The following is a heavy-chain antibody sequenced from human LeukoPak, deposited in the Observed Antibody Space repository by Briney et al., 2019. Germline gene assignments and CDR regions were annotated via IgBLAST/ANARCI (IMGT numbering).Heavy chain of an antibody. CDR1: GFTFSSYS. CDR2: ISGSGGST. Sequence: GGSLRLSCAASGFTFSSYSMSWVRQAPWKGREWVSAISGSGGSTYYADSVKGRFTISRDNSKNTLYLQMNSLRAEDTAVYYCATTGYSSSWYFFDYWGQGTLVTVSS. D-gene: IGHD6-13*01. V-gene: IGHV3-23*01. CDR3: ATTGYSSSWYFFDY. J-gene: IGHJ4*02.